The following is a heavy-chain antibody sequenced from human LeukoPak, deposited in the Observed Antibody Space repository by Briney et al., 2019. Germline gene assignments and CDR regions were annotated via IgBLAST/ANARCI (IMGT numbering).Heavy chain of an antibody. CDR2: IYHSGST. CDR3: ARGPVSSSWSMAVDY. J-gene: IGHJ4*02. V-gene: IGHV4-30-2*01. Sequence: TLSLTCAVSGGSISSGGYSWSWIRQPPGKGLEWIGYIYHSGSTYYNPSLKSRATISVDRSKNQFSLKLSSVTAADTAVYYCARGPVSSSWSMAVDYWGQGTLVTVSS. D-gene: IGHD6-13*01. CDR1: GGSISSGGYS.